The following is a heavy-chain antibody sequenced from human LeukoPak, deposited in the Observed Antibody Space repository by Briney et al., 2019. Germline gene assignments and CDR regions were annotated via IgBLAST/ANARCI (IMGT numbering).Heavy chain of an antibody. D-gene: IGHD3-3*01. J-gene: IGHJ5*02. CDR3: ARDSIFGVKKRWFDP. V-gene: IGHV1-18*01. CDR1: GGTFSSYA. CDR2: ISAYNGNT. Sequence: ASVKVSCKASGGTFSSYAISWVRQAPGQGLEWMGWISAYNGNTNYAQKLQGRVTMTTDTSTSTAYMELRSLRSDDTAVYYCARDSIFGVKKRWFDPWGQGTLVTVSS.